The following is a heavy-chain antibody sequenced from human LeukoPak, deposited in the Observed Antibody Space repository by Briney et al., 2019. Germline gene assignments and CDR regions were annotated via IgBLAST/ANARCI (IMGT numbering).Heavy chain of an antibody. V-gene: IGHV4-30-2*01. CDR2: IYHSGST. J-gene: IGHJ4*02. CDR3: ASSYYDTFDY. D-gene: IGHD3-9*01. Sequence: SQTLSLTCAVSGGSISSGGYCWSWIRQPPGKGLEWIGYIYHSGSTYYNPSLKSRVTISVDRSKNQFSLKLSSVTAADTAVYYCASSYYDTFDYWGQGTLVTVSS. CDR1: GGSISSGGYC.